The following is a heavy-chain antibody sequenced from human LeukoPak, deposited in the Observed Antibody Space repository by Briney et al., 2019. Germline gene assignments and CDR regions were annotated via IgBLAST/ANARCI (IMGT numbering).Heavy chain of an antibody. Sequence: PGGSLRLSCAASGFTFTTYSMNWVRQAPGKGLEWVSSITSTSTYTYYADSVKGRFTISRDNAKNSLYLQMNGLRAEDTAIYYCARGGGYGDYDNWGQGTLVTVSS. J-gene: IGHJ4*02. CDR3: ARGGGYGDYDN. V-gene: IGHV3-21*01. CDR1: GFTFTTYS. D-gene: IGHD4-17*01. CDR2: ITSTSTYT.